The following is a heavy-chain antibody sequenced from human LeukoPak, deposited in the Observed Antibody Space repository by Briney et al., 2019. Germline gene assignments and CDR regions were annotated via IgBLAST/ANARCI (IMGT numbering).Heavy chain of an antibody. D-gene: IGHD3-10*02. CDR3: AELGITMIGGV. J-gene: IGHJ6*04. V-gene: IGHV3-21*01. CDR1: GFTFNPYI. Sequence: GGSLRLSCEASGFTFNPYIMNWVRQAPGKGLEWVSSVSGSSSNIQYADSVKGRFTISRDNAKNSLYLQMNSLRAEDTAVYYCAELGITMIGGVWGKGTTVTISS. CDR2: VSGSSSNI.